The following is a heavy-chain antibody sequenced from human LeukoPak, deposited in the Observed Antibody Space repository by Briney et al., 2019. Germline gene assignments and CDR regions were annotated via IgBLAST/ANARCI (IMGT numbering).Heavy chain of an antibody. CDR2: IYYSGST. V-gene: IGHV4-59*08. J-gene: IGHJ2*01. D-gene: IGHD6-19*01. CDR1: GGSISSYY. CDR3: ARHAVEYSSGWHPYWYFDL. Sequence: PSETLSLTCTVSGGSISSYYWSWIRQPPGKGLEWIGYIYYSGSTNYNPSLKNRVTISVDTSKNQFSLKLSSVTAADTAVYYCARHAVEYSSGWHPYWYFDLWGRGTLVTVSS.